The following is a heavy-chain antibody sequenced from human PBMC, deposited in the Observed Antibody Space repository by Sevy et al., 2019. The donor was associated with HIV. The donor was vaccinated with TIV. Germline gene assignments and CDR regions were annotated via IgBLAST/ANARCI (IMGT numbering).Heavy chain of an antibody. CDR1: GGSIRRGDYF. CDR3: ARLRGGYGNGWFYYYMDV. J-gene: IGHJ6*03. CDR2: ITDSGST. Sequence: SETLSLTCSVTGGSIRRGDYFWGWIRQSPGKGLEWIGSITDSGSTYYNPSLKSRVTMSVDTSKNQFSLKLSSVTAADRAVHYCARLRGGYGNGWFYYYMDVWGKGTTVTVSS. V-gene: IGHV4-39*01. D-gene: IGHD3-10*01.